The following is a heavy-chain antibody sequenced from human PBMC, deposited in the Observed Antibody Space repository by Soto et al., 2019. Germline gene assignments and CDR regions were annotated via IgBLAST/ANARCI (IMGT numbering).Heavy chain of an antibody. CDR2: IYFTGST. J-gene: IGHJ3*02. D-gene: IGHD4-17*01. CDR1: VVSVTSGGYY. V-gene: IGHV4-31*03. CDR3: ARDRSTVTKSRAFDI. Sequence: TLSLTCTFSVVSVTSGGYYCTWIRQRPGEGLEWLAYIYFTGSTYYNPSLKSRLTISVDSSKNQFSLKLTSVTAADTAMYYCARDRSTVTKSRAFDIWGQGTMVSVSS.